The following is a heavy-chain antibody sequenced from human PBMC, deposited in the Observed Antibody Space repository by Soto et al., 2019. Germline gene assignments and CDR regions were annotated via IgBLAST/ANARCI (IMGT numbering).Heavy chain of an antibody. D-gene: IGHD6-25*01. Sequence: GGSLRLSCAASGFTFSSYAMHWVRQAPGKGLEWVAVISYDGSNKYYADSVKGRFTISRDNSKNTLYLQMNSLRAEDTAVYYCARERPDDAFDIWGQGTMVTVSS. J-gene: IGHJ3*02. V-gene: IGHV3-30-3*01. CDR2: ISYDGSNK. CDR1: GFTFSSYA. CDR3: ARERPDDAFDI.